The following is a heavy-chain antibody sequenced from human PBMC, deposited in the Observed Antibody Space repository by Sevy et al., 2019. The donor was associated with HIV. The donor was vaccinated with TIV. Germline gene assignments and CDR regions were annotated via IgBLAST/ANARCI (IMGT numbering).Heavy chain of an antibody. Sequence: GGSLRLSCAVSGFTFSSYGMHWVRQAPGKGLEWVAVISYDGSNKYYADSVKGRFTIYRDNSKNTLYLQMNSLRAEDTAVYYCAKENFIGVPPNYYGMDVWGQGTTVTVSS. D-gene: IGHD3-3*01. CDR3: AKENFIGVPPNYYGMDV. V-gene: IGHV3-30*18. CDR1: GFTFSSYG. CDR2: ISYDGSNK. J-gene: IGHJ6*02.